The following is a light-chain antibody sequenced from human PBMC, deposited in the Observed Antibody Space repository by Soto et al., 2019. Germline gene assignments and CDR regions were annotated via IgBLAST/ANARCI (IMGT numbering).Light chain of an antibody. CDR1: QTIMTY. J-gene: IGKJ1*01. Sequence: IQMTQSPSSLSASVGDEVTITCRASQTIMTYLNWYQLKHATPPRLLIYAASSLPSGAPSRFSGRRSRTDFTLTISSLANEDFATYSCQERYNPSRKFGRGTKV. CDR2: AAS. V-gene: IGKV1-39*01. CDR3: QERYNPSRK.